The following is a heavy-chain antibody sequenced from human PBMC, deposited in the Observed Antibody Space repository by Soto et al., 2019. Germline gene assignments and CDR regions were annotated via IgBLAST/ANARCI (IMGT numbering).Heavy chain of an antibody. Sequence: GGSLRLSCAASGFTFSSYAMSWVRQAPGKGLEWVSAISGSGGSTYYADSVKGRFTISRDNSKNTLYLQMNSLRAEDTAVYYWAKGKWLSYYYYGMDVWGQGTTVTVSS. D-gene: IGHD3-22*01. CDR3: AKGKWLSYYYYGMDV. CDR2: ISGSGGST. CDR1: GFTFSSYA. J-gene: IGHJ6*02. V-gene: IGHV3-23*01.